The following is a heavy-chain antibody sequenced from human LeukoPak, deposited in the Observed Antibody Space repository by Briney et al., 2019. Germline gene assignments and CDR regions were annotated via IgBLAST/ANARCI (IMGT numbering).Heavy chain of an antibody. Sequence: ETLSLTCAVYGGSFSGYYWSWIRQPPGTGLEWIAEINNSGTTNYNPSLKGRVTISIDTSKNQFSLKLSSVTAADTAVYYCASSRGYTSGLWYYYMDVWGKGTTFTVSS. CDR1: GGSFSGYY. J-gene: IGHJ6*03. D-gene: IGHD6-25*01. V-gene: IGHV4-34*01. CDR3: ASSRGYTSGLWYYYMDV. CDR2: INNSGTT.